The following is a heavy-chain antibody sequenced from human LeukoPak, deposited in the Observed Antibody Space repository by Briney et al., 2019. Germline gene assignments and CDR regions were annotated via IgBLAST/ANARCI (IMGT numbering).Heavy chain of an antibody. CDR3: ARPSNYGGNSGDFDY. J-gene: IGHJ4*02. Sequence: PPETLSLTCTVSGGSISSSSYYWGWIRQPPGKGLEWIGSIYYSGSTYYNPSLKSRVTISVDTSKNQFSLKLSSVTAADTAVYYCARPSNYGGNSGDFDYWGQGTLVTVSS. CDR1: GGSISSSSYY. V-gene: IGHV4-39*01. CDR2: IYYSGST. D-gene: IGHD4-23*01.